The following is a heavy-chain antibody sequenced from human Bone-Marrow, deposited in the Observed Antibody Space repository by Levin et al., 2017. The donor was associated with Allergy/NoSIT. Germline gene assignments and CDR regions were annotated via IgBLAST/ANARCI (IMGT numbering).Heavy chain of an antibody. Sequence: GGSLRLSCAASGFTFSSYAMHWVRQAPGKGLEWVAVISYDGSNKYYADSVKGRFTISRDNSKNTLYLQMNSLRAEDTAVYYCASTPLGYCSGGSSPCWFDPWGQGTLVTVSS. J-gene: IGHJ5*02. CDR3: ASTPLGYCSGGSSPCWFDP. CDR1: GFTFSSYA. D-gene: IGHD2-15*01. CDR2: ISYDGSNK. V-gene: IGHV3-30-3*01.